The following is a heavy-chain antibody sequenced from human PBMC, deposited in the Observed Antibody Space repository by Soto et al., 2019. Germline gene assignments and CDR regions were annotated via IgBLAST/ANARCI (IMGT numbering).Heavy chain of an antibody. J-gene: IGHJ4*02. D-gene: IGHD7-27*01. V-gene: IGHV4-34*01. CDR3: ARGARLSFWGY. Sequence: QVQLQQWGAGLLKPSETLSLTCAVYGGSFSGYYWSWIRQPPGKGLEWIGEINHSGSTNYNPSLKSRVTISVDTSKNQFSLKLSSVTAADTAVYYCARGARLSFWGYWGQGTLVTVSS. CDR1: GGSFSGYY. CDR2: INHSGST.